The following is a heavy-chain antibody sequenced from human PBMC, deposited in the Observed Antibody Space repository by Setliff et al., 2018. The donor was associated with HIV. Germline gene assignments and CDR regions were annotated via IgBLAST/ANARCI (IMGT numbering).Heavy chain of an antibody. CDR3: ANPHDGGAFDV. J-gene: IGHJ3*01. CDR1: GGTFSRYP. V-gene: IGHV1-69*13. D-gene: IGHD1-1*01. CDR2: VIPSFATA. Sequence: GASVKVSCKASGGTFSRYPINWVRQAPGQGLEWMGGVIPSFATANYAQKFQGRITITADELTSTVYMDLNSLKSEDSAVYYCANPHDGGAFDVWGQGTAVTVSS.